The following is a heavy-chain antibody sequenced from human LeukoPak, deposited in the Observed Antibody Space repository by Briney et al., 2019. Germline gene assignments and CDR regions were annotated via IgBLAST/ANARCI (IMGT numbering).Heavy chain of an antibody. D-gene: IGHD6-19*01. Sequence: PSETLSLICTVCGGPISGFYLTLIRQPPGKGLEGIGYIDYSGSTNSTPSLKTRVTISVDTSKNQFSLKLSSVTAADTAVYYWASHSSGWHDAFDIWGQGTMVTVSS. V-gene: IGHV4-59*08. CDR3: ASHSSGWHDAFDI. J-gene: IGHJ3*02. CDR2: IDYSGST. CDR1: GGPISGFY.